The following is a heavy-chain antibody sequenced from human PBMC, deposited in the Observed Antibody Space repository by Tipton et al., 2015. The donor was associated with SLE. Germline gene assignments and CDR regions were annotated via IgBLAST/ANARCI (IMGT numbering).Heavy chain of an antibody. V-gene: IGHV1-2*02. J-gene: IGHJ2*01. D-gene: IGHD4/OR15-4a*01. Sequence: VQLVQSGAEVKKPGASVKVSCKASGYTFTGYYMHWVRQAPGQGLEWMGWINNKRGGTNYAQKFQGRFTMTRDTSISTAYMELSRLGSDDTPVYYCARDRDYGSSRSVSYFALWGRGTLVPFSS. CDR1: GYTFTGYY. CDR3: ARDRDYGSSRSVSYFAL. CDR2: INNKRGGT.